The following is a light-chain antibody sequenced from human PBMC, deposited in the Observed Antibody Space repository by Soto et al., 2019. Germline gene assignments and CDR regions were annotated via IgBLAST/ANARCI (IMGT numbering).Light chain of an antibody. J-gene: IGLJ1*01. CDR3: TSYSGSNTPYV. CDR1: SSDVGGYNY. CDR2: EVT. Sequence: QSVLTQPPSASGSPGQSVTISCTGTSSDVGGYNYVSWYQHHPGKAPKLMISEVTNRPSGVPDRFSGSKSGNTASLTVSGLQAEDEADYYCTSYSGSNTPYVFGTGTRSPS. V-gene: IGLV2-8*01.